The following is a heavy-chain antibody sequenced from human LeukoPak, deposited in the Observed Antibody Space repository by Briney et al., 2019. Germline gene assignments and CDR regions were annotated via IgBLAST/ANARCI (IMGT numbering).Heavy chain of an antibody. CDR1: GFTVSSSY. D-gene: IGHD3-10*01. CDR2: ISDSGGST. CDR3: AKALARGYYGSGNYFYYGMDV. Sequence: GGSLRPSCAASGFTVSSSYMSWVRQAPGKGLEWVSGISDSGGSTHYADSVKGRFTISRDNSKNTLYLQMNSLRAEDTAVYYCAKALARGYYGSGNYFYYGMDVWGQGTTVTVSS. J-gene: IGHJ6*02. V-gene: IGHV3-23*01.